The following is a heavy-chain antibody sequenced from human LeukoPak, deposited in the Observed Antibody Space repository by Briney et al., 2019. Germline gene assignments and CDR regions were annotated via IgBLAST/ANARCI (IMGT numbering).Heavy chain of an antibody. CDR1: GFTFSSYG. V-gene: IGHV3-33*08. CDR2: IWYDGSNK. CDR3: ARGQIGSGSYD. J-gene: IGHJ4*02. D-gene: IGHD3-10*01. Sequence: PGRSLRLSCAASGFTFSSYGMHWVRQAPGKGLEWVAVIWYDGSNKYYADSVKGRFTISRDNYKNTLYLQMNSLRAEDTAVYYCARGQIGSGSYDWGQGTLVTVSS.